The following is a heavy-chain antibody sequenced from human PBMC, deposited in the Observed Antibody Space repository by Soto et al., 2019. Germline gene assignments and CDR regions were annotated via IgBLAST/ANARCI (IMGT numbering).Heavy chain of an antibody. J-gene: IGHJ4*02. Sequence: PGGSLRLSCATSGLTFSNYAMSWVRQAPGGGLEWVSSMSGSSGTTYYADPVRGRFTISRDRSKNTLYLQMSSLRAEDTALYYCAKNQERELPRVIDFWGQGTLVTVSS. D-gene: IGHD1-7*01. V-gene: IGHV3-23*01. CDR2: MSGSSGTT. CDR1: GLTFSNYA. CDR3: AKNQERELPRVIDF.